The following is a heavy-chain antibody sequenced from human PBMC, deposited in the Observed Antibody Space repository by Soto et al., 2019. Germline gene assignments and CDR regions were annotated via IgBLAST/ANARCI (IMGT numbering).Heavy chain of an antibody. J-gene: IGHJ4*02. Sequence: PSETLSLTCAVYGGSFSGYYWSWIRQPPGKGLEWIGEIGHSGSTIYNPSLESRVTISEDSSNNQFSLKLRSVTAADTGVYFCARGGSWRATYYFDFWGQGTPVTVSS. CDR2: IGHSGST. V-gene: IGHV4-34*01. CDR1: GGSFSGYY. CDR3: ARGGSWRATYYFDF. D-gene: IGHD6-6*01.